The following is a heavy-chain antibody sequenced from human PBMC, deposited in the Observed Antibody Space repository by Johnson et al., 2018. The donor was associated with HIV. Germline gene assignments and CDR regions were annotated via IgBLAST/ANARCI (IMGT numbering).Heavy chain of an antibody. V-gene: IGHV3-15*01. J-gene: IGHJ3*02. CDR2: VKSKANGGTI. CDR1: GFTFNYAW. D-gene: IGHD6-19*01. CDR3: TTARNRLWSSSGWTGFWAFDI. Sequence: EVQLLESGGGVVQPGRSVRLSCAASGFTFNYAWMTWVRQAPGMGLEWVGRVKSKANGGTIDYAAPVKGRFTISRDDSKNTLYLQMDSLKTEDTAVYYCTTARNRLWSSSGWTGFWAFDIWGQGTMVTVSS.